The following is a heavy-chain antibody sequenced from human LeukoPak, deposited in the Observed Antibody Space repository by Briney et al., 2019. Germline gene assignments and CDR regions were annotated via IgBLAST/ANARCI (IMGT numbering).Heavy chain of an antibody. J-gene: IGHJ2*01. CDR3: AREDYDDSGAWYFDL. D-gene: IGHD3-3*01. CDR1: GGSISRSNW. Sequence: SETLSLTCAVSGGSISRSNWWSWVRQRPGKGLEWIWEIYHSGSTNYNPSLKSRVTISVDKSKNQFSLKQSSVTAADTAVYYCAREDYDDSGAWYFDLWGRGTLVTVSS. V-gene: IGHV4-4*02. CDR2: IYHSGST.